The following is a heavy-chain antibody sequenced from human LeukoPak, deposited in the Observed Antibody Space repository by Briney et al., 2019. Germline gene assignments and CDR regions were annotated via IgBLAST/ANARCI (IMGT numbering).Heavy chain of an antibody. CDR1: GGSISSSSYY. CDR3: ARLSSGWYYFDY. CDR2: IYYSGST. J-gene: IGHJ4*02. D-gene: IGHD6-19*01. Sequence: SETLSLTCTVSGGSISSSSYYWGWIRQPPGKGLEWIGNIYYSGSTYYNPSLKSRVTISVDTSKNQISLKLTSATAAGTAVYYCARLSSGWYYFDYWGQGTLVTVSS. V-gene: IGHV4-39*01.